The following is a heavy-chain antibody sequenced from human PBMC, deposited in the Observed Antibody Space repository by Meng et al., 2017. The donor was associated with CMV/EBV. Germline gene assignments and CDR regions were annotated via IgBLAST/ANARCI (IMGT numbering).Heavy chain of an antibody. J-gene: IGHJ4*02. V-gene: IGHV1-18*01. CDR1: GYTFTSYG. CDR2: ISAYNGNT. Sequence: ASVNVSCKASGYTFTSYGISWVRQAPGQGLEWMGWISAYNGNTNYAQKLQGRVTMTTDTSTSTAYMELRSLRSDDTAVYYCARDKRVDVLRFLEWSPLLYFDYWGQGTLVTVSS. CDR3: ARDKRVDVLRFLEWSPLLYFDY. D-gene: IGHD3-3*01.